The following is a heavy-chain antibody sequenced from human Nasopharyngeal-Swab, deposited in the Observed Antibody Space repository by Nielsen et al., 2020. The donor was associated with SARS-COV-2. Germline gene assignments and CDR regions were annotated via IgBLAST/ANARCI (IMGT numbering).Heavy chain of an antibody. CDR3: ATGFPVVTAMPEYNHYTYYYYYGMDV. CDR1: GFDFSELS. D-gene: IGHD2-21*02. J-gene: IGHJ6*02. Sequence: ASVKVSCKVSGFDFSELSMQWVRQTPGKGLEWMGGFDPEDGETIYAQKFQGRVTMTEDTSTDTAYMELSSLRSEDTAVYYCATGFPVVTAMPEYNHYTYYYYYGMDVWGQGTTVTVSS. V-gene: IGHV1-24*01. CDR2: FDPEDGET.